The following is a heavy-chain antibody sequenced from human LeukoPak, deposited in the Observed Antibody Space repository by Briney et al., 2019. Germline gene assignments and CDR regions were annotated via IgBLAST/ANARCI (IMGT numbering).Heavy chain of an antibody. CDR3: ARGRRGLRFLEWGKTRNAFDI. Sequence: ASVKVSCKASGYTFTSYYMHWVRQAPGQGLEWMGIINPSGGSTSNAQKFQGRVTVTRNTSLSTAYMELSSLRSEDTAVYYCARGRRGLRFLEWGKTRNAFDIWGQGAMVTVSS. V-gene: IGHV1-46*01. CDR2: INPSGGST. J-gene: IGHJ3*02. D-gene: IGHD3-3*01. CDR1: GYTFTSYY.